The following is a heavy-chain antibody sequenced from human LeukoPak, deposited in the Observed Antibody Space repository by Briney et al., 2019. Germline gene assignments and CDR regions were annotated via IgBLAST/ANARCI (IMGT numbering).Heavy chain of an antibody. CDR2: IYYIGNT. Sequence: SETLSLTCAVSGDSISSTRYYWVWIRQPPGMGLEWIGSIYYIGNTYYNPSLKSRVTISVDTSKNQFSLKLSSVTAADTAVYYCARSLTGYYIETVDYWGQGTLVTVSS. V-gene: IGHV4-39*01. CDR1: GDSISSTRYY. J-gene: IGHJ4*02. D-gene: IGHD3-9*01. CDR3: ARSLTGYYIETVDY.